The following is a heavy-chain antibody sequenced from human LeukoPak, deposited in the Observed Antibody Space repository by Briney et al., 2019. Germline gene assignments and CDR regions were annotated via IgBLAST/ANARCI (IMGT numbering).Heavy chain of an antibody. V-gene: IGHV1-46*03. CDR3: ARDLFAYCGGDCYSPFDY. CDR2: INPSGGST. D-gene: IGHD2-21*01. J-gene: IGHJ4*02. CDR1: GYTFTSYY. Sequence: ASVKVSCKASGYTFTSYYMHWVRQAPGQGLEWMGIINPSGGSTSYAQKFQGRVTMTRDTSTSTVYMDLSSLRSEDTAVYYCARDLFAYCGGDCYSPFDYWGQGTLVTVSS.